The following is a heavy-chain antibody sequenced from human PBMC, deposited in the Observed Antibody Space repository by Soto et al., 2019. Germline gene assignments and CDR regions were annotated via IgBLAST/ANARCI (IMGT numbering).Heavy chain of an antibody. V-gene: IGHV3-23*01. CDR3: AKGQFYTYDFWSGSLNWLDP. J-gene: IGHJ5*02. D-gene: IGHD3-3*01. CDR2: ISGSGGST. CDR1: GFTFSSYA. Sequence: GGSLRLSCAASGFTFSSYAMSWVRQAPGKGLEWVSAISGSGGSTYYADSVKGRFTISRDNSKNTLYLQMNSLRAEDTAVYYCAKGQFYTYDFWSGSLNWLDPWGQGTLVTVSS.